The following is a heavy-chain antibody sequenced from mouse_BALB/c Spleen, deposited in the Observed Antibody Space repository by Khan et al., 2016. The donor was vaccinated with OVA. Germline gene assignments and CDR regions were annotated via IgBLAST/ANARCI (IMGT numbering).Heavy chain of an antibody. CDR3: ARGGSSGPAWFAY. CDR1: GYSITSGYF. V-gene: IGHV3-6*02. CDR2: IRYDGSS. J-gene: IGHJ3*01. Sequence: EVQLQESGPGLVKPSQSLSLTCSVTGYSITSGYFWNWIRQFPGNKLEWMGYIRYDGSSNYNPSLKNRISITRDTSKNQFFLKLNSVTPEGTATYYCARGGSSGPAWFAYWGQGTLVTVSA. D-gene: IGHD3-1*01.